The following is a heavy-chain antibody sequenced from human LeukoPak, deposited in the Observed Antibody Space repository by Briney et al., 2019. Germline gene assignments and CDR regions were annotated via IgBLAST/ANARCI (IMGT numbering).Heavy chain of an antibody. V-gene: IGHV3-30*02. Sequence: PGGSLRLSCAASGFTFSSYGMHWVRQAPGKGLEWVAFIRYDGSNKYYADSVKGRFTISRDKSKNTLYLQMNSLRAQDTAVYYCAKGGLAAAATTGYWGQGTLVTVSS. D-gene: IGHD6-13*01. J-gene: IGHJ4*02. CDR1: GFTFSSYG. CDR3: AKGGLAAAATTGY. CDR2: IRYDGSNK.